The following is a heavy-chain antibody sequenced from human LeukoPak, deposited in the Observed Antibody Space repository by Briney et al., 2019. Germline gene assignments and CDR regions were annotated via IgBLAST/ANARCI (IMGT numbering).Heavy chain of an antibody. CDR1: GGTFSSYA. Sequence: SVKVSCKASGGTFSSYAISWVRQAPGQGLEWMGGIIPIFGTANYAQEFQGRVTITADESTSTAYMELSSLRSEDTAVYYCARGGYSYGLPLGYWGQGTLVTVSS. CDR3: ARGGYSYGLPLGY. J-gene: IGHJ4*02. V-gene: IGHV1-69*01. CDR2: IIPIFGTA. D-gene: IGHD5-18*01.